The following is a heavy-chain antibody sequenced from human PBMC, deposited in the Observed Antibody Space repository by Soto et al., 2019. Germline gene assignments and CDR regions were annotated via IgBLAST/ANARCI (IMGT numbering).Heavy chain of an antibody. V-gene: IGHV1-18*01. CDR1: GYTFTSYF. CDR3: ARSGSYYPARNWFGP. CDR2: ISGFNDDT. D-gene: IGHD3-10*01. J-gene: IGHJ5*02. Sequence: ASVKVSCKASGYTFTSYFISWVRQAPGQGLEWMGWISGFNDDTNHAQKLQGRVTMTKDTSTSTAYMELRSLKSDDTAVYYCARSGSYYPARNWFGPWGQGTLVTVSS.